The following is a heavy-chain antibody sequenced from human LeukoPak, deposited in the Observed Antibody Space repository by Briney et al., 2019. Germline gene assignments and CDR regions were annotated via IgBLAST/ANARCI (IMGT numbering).Heavy chain of an antibody. V-gene: IGHV3-53*01. Sequence: GGSLRLSCAASGFTVTNNYMCWVRQAPGKGLEWVSVIFSNDNTYHADSVKGRFAISRDTSKNTLYLQMNSLRAEDTAVYYCAAVSTKTYYYGLDVWGQGTTVTVSS. CDR2: IFSNDNT. J-gene: IGHJ6*02. CDR1: GFTVTNNY. CDR3: AAVSTKTYYYGLDV. D-gene: IGHD4-17*01.